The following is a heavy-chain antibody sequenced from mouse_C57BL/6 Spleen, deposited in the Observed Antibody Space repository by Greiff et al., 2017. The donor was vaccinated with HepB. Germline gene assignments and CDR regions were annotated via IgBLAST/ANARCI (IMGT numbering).Heavy chain of an antibody. Sequence: VQLQQSGAELARPGASVKLSCKASGYTFTSYGISWVKQRTGQGLEWIGEIYPRSGNTYYNEKFKGKATLTADKSSSTAYMGLRSLTSEDSAVYFCARHYYGSSVFDYWGQGTTLTVSS. D-gene: IGHD1-1*01. V-gene: IGHV1-81*01. J-gene: IGHJ2*01. CDR2: IYPRSGNT. CDR3: ARHYYGSSVFDY. CDR1: GYTFTSYG.